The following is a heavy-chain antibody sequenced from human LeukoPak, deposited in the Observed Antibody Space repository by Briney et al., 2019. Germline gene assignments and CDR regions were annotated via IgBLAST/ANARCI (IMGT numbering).Heavy chain of an antibody. D-gene: IGHD1-26*01. CDR2: ISGSGGST. CDR3: AKYSGGSYLTLRSDY. Sequence: PGGSLRLSCAASGFTFSSYAMSWVRQAPGKGLEWVSAISGSGGSTYYADSVKGRFTISRDNSDNTLYLQMNSLRVEDTAVYYCAKYSGGSYLTLRSDYWGQGTLVTVSS. V-gene: IGHV3-23*01. CDR1: GFTFSSYA. J-gene: IGHJ4*02.